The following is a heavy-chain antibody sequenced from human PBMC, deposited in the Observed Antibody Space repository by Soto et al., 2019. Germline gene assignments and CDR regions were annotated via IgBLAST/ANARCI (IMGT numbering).Heavy chain of an antibody. V-gene: IGHV3-23*01. J-gene: IGHJ4*02. D-gene: IGHD3-10*01. CDR1: GFTFSSSA. CDR2: ISGGAT. Sequence: EVQLLESGGGLVQPGGSLGLSCAASGFTFSSSAMTWVRQPPGKGLEWVSTISGGATHYADSVKGRFTISRDNTRDTLYLQMNSRRAEDAAVYYCVKLGEYYLDHWGQGTLVTVSS. CDR3: VKLGEYYLDH.